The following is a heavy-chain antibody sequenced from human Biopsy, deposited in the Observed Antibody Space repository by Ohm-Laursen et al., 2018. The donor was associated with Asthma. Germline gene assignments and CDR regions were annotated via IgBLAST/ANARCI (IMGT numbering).Heavy chain of an antibody. D-gene: IGHD3-3*01. Sequence: SLRLSCAASGFTFSTYGMHWVRQAPGKGLEWVASVSWNSRDIAYADSVRGRFAISRDSAKNSLYLQMNSLRDEDTAVYYCARMITIFGVVSRGMDVWGQGTTVTVSS. V-gene: IGHV3-48*02. CDR2: VSWNSRDI. CDR3: ARMITIFGVVSRGMDV. J-gene: IGHJ6*02. CDR1: GFTFSTYG.